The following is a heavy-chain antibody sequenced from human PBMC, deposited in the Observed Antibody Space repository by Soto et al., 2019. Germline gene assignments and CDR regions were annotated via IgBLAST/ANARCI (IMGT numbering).Heavy chain of an antibody. CDR3: ARAVSSDSGLRAAAGYYYYYGMDV. D-gene: IGHD6-13*01. CDR2: ISYDGSNK. V-gene: IGHV3-30-3*01. J-gene: IGHJ6*02. Sequence: GGSLRLSCAASGFTFSSYAMHWVRQAPGKGLEWVAVISYDGSNKYYADSVKGRFTISRDNSKNTLYLQMNSLRAEDTAVYYCARAVSSDSGLRAAAGYYYYYGMDVWGQGTTVTVSS. CDR1: GFTFSSYA.